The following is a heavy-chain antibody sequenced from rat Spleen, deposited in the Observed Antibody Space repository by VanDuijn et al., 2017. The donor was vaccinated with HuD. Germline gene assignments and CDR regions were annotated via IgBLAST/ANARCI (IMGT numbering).Heavy chain of an antibody. D-gene: IGHD1-2*01. J-gene: IGHJ2*01. V-gene: IGHV5-22*01. CDR3: ARETNYIYPY. Sequence: EVHLVESGGGLVQPGRSMKLSCAASGFTFSDYCMAWVRQTPKKGLEWVASTGYEGSTTYYEDSVKGRFTISRDTAQNTLYLQMNSLRSEDTATYYGARETNYIYPYWGQGVMVTVSS. CDR1: GFTFSDYC. CDR2: TGYEGSTT.